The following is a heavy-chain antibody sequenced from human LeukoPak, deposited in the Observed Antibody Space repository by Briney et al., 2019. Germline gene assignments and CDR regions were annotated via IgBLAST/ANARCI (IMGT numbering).Heavy chain of an antibody. V-gene: IGHV4-59*01. CDR1: GGSISSYF. D-gene: IGHD6-13*01. CDR3: SRLRSNSWSSYYFDY. CDR2: ISYSGST. J-gene: IGHJ4*02. Sequence: SETLSLTCTVSGGSISSYFWSWIRQPPGKGLEWIGYISYSGSTNYNPSLKSRVTISVDTSKNQFSLKLSSVTAADTAVYYCSRLRSNSWSSYYFDYWGPGAQVAVSP.